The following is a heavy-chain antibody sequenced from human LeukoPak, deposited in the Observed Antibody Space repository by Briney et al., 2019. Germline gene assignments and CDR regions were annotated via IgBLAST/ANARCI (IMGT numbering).Heavy chain of an antibody. CDR1: GFTFSPYW. J-gene: IGHJ3*02. Sequence: PGGSLRLSCAASGFTFSPYWMHWVRQAPGKGLVWVSRINSDGSSTSYADSVKGRFTISRDNAKNTLYLQMNSLRAEDTAVYYCARAVEMATIVVSDAFDIWGQGTMVTVSS. CDR3: ARAVEMATIVVSDAFDI. CDR2: INSDGSST. D-gene: IGHD5-24*01. V-gene: IGHV3-74*01.